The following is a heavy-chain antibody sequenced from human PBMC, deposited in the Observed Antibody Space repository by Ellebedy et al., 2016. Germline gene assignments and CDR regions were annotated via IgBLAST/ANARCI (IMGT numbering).Heavy chain of an antibody. Sequence: SVKVSCXASGGTFSSYAISWVRQAPGQGLEWMGGIIPIFGTANYAQKFQGRVTITADESTSTAYMELSSLRSEDTAVYYCARDGGQPNYYYYGMDVWGQGTTVTVSS. CDR3: ARDGGQPNYYYYGMDV. J-gene: IGHJ6*02. V-gene: IGHV1-69*13. CDR2: IIPIFGTA. CDR1: GGTFSSYA. D-gene: IGHD3-3*01.